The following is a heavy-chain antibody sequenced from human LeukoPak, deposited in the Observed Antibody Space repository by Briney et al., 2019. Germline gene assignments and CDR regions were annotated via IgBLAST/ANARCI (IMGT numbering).Heavy chain of an antibody. CDR2: IRSKANSYAT. Sequence: GGSPRLSCAASGLTFSGSAMHWVRQASGKGLEWVGRIRSKANSYATAYAASVKGRFTVSRDDSKNTAYLQMNSLKTEDTAVYYCTRHSSSWYSGNRYYFDYWGQGTLVTVSS. J-gene: IGHJ4*02. CDR1: GLTFSGSA. D-gene: IGHD6-13*01. CDR3: TRHSSSWYSGNRYYFDY. V-gene: IGHV3-73*01.